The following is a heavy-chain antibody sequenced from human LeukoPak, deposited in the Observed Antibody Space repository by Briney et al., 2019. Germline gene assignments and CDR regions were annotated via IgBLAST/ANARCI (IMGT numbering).Heavy chain of an antibody. CDR1: GYTFTSYW. CDR2: IYPGDSDT. J-gene: IGHJ4*02. CDR3: ARLPGYCTGGSCYFDY. Sequence: GESLKISCKGSGYTFTSYWINWVRQMPGKGLEWMGIIYPGDSDTRYSPSFQGQVTFSADKSISTTYLQWSSMKASDTAMYYCARLPGYCTGGSCYFDYWGQGTLVTVSS. V-gene: IGHV5-51*01. D-gene: IGHD2-15*01.